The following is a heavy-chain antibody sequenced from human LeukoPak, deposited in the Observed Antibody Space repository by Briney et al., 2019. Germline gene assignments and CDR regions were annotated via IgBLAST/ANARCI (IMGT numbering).Heavy chain of an antibody. V-gene: IGHV3-74*01. J-gene: IGHJ5*02. CDR3: AKDLSWNTADR. Sequence: PGGSLRLSCVGSGFTYTDYWMHWFRQAPGKGPVWVSRINPDGTIIDYADSVKGRFSISRDNAKNLLYLQMNSLRADDTAVYYCAKDLSWNTADRWGQGILVTVSS. D-gene: IGHD5-18*01. CDR2: INPDGTII. CDR1: GFTYTDYW.